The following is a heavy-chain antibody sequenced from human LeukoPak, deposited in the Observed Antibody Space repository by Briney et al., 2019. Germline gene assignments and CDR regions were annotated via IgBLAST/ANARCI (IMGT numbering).Heavy chain of an antibody. V-gene: IGHV1-8*01. CDR1: GYSFTSYD. Sequence: ASVEVSCKASGYSFTSYDINWVRQASGQGLEWMGWMNPNSGNTGFAQKFQGRVTMTRNTSISTAYMELSSLRSEDTAVYYCARPHCSSTDCHPPEWFDPWGQGTLVTVSS. CDR3: ARPHCSSTDCHPPEWFDP. J-gene: IGHJ5*02. D-gene: IGHD2-2*01. CDR2: MNPNSGNT.